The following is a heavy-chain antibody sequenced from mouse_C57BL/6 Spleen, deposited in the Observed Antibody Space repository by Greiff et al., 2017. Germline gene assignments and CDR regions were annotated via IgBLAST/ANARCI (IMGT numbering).Heavy chain of an antibody. CDR2: IHPTSGST. Sequence: QVQLQQPGAELVKPGASVKLSCKASGYTFTSYWMHWVKQRPGQGLEWIGMIHPTSGSTNYNEKFKSKATLTVDKSSSTAYMQLSSLTSEDSVVXYCARKLVYYYAMDYWGQGTSVTVSS. J-gene: IGHJ4*01. CDR1: GYTFTSYW. CDR3: ARKLVYYYAMDY. D-gene: IGHD1-3*01. V-gene: IGHV1-64*01.